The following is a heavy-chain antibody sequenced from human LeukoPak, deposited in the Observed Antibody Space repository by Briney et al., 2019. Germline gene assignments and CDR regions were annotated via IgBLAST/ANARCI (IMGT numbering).Heavy chain of an antibody. Sequence: SETLPLTCSVSGASISNDYWSWMRQPPGKGLEWIGYIYNIGSTKYTPSLKSRVTISRDTSRNQFSLELRSVTAADTAVYDCVRVSGTDYYYYMDVWGKGTTVTVSS. J-gene: IGHJ6*03. CDR2: IYNIGST. V-gene: IGHV4-59*01. CDR3: VRVSGTDYYYYMDV. D-gene: IGHD1-20*01. CDR1: GASISNDY.